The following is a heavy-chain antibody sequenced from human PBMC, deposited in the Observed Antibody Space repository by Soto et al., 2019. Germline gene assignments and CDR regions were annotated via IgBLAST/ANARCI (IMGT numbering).Heavy chain of an antibody. CDR1: GGSISSYY. Sequence: PSETLCLTCTVSGGSISSYYLSWIRQPPGKGLEWIGYIYYSGSTNYNPSLKSRVTISVDTSKNQFSLKLSSVTAADTAVYYCARDSDIAVAGTGNYYYYYGMDVWGQGTTVTVSS. D-gene: IGHD6-19*01. CDR2: IYYSGST. CDR3: ARDSDIAVAGTGNYYYYYGMDV. V-gene: IGHV4-59*01. J-gene: IGHJ6*02.